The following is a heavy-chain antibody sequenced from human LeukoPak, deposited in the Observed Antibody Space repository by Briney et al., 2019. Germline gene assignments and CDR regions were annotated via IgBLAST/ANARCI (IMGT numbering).Heavy chain of an antibody. V-gene: IGHV3-21*01. CDR2: ISSSSYI. J-gene: IGHJ4*02. CDR3: ARDWRVLAVAGAGFDY. CDR1: GFTFSSYS. Sequence: NPGGSLRLSCAASGFTFSSYSMNWVRQAPGKGLEWVSSISSSSYIYYADSVKGRFTISRDNAKNSLYLQMNSLRAEDTAVYYCARDWRVLAVAGAGFDYWGQGTLVTVSS. D-gene: IGHD6-19*01.